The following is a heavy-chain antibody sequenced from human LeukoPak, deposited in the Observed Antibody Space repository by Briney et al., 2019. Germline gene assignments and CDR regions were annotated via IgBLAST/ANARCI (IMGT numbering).Heavy chain of an antibody. V-gene: IGHV3-72*01. CDR3: ARSPLGIAPFDY. CDR1: GFTFSDHH. J-gene: IGHJ4*02. CDR2: IRNKANRYTT. D-gene: IGHD7-27*01. Sequence: GGSLRLSCAASGFTFSDHHMDWVRQAPGEGLEWVARIRNKANRYTTEYAASAKGRFTISRDDSENSLYLQMDSLKTEDTAVYYCARSPLGIAPFDYWGQGTLVTVSS.